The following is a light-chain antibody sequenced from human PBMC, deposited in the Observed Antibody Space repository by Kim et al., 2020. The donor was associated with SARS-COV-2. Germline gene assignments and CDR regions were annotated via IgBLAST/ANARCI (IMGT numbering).Light chain of an antibody. CDR1: SSDIGIYNS. CDR3: SSYAGSNHLV. V-gene: IGLV2-8*01. CDR2: EVT. J-gene: IGLJ3*02. Sequence: QSALTQPPSASGSPGQSVTISCTGTSSDIGIYNSVSWYQHHPGKAPKLMIYEVTKRRSGVPDRFSGSKSGNTASLTVSGLQAEDEADYYCSSYAGSNHLVFGGGTQLTVL.